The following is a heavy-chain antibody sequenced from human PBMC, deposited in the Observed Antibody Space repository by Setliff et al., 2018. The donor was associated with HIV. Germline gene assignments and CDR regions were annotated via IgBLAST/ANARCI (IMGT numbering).Heavy chain of an antibody. Sequence: SETLSLTCTVSGGSISSDGYYWTWFRQHPGKGLEWIGYIYYSRSTYYNPSLKSRVTISVDTSKNQFSLRLSSVTAADTAVYYCARALRWGSGPGAFDIWGQGTMVTVSS. CDR3: ARALRWGSGPGAFDI. J-gene: IGHJ3*02. CDR1: GGSISSDGYY. V-gene: IGHV4-31*03. D-gene: IGHD3-16*01. CDR2: IYYSRST.